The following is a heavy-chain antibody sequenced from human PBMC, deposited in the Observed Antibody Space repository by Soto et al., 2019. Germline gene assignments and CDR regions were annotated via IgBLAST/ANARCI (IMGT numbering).Heavy chain of an antibody. CDR2: IGGRGNSA. CDR3: VREGRGSFDF. V-gene: IGHV3-23*01. D-gene: IGHD5-12*01. CDR1: GFIFTNYA. Sequence: GGSLRLSCAASGFIFTNYAMNWVRQAPGKGLEWVSVIGGRGNSAYYADSVQGRFTISRDNSKNTLSLQMSSLTADDTAIYYCVREGRGSFDFWGRGTMVTV. J-gene: IGHJ3*01.